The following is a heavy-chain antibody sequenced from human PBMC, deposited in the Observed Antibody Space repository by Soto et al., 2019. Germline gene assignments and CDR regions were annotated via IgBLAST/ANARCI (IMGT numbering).Heavy chain of an antibody. J-gene: IGHJ5*02. CDR3: VRQQYDFLVDP. D-gene: IGHD2-15*01. V-gene: IGHV3-21*01. Sequence: GGSLILSSAASEVSFSTYNMNWVSPAPGKGLEWVSSIDASSTHIYYADSVKGRFTISRDNGKSSLYLQMDSLRAEDTALYYCVRQQYDFLVDPWCQGILV. CDR1: EVSFSTYN. CDR2: IDASSTHI.